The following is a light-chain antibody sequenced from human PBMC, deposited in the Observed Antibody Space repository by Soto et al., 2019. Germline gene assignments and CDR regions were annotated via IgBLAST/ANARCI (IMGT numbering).Light chain of an antibody. CDR1: QSVLHSSNNKNY. V-gene: IGKV4-1*01. CDR2: WAS. J-gene: IGKJ1*01. CDR3: QQYYTTPQA. Sequence: DIVMTQSPDSLAVSLGERATIDCKSSQSVLHSSNNKNYLAWFQQKSGQPPRLLIYWASTRDSGVPDLFSGSGSETDFTLTISSLQAEDEAVYYCQQYYTTPQAFGQGTKVEI.